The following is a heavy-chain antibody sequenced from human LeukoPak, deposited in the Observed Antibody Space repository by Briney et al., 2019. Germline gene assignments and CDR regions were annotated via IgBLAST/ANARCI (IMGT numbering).Heavy chain of an antibody. Sequence: GGSLRLSCAASGFTFSSYSMNWVRQASGKGLEWVSSISSSSSYIYYADSVKGRFTISRDNAKNSLYLQMNSLRAEDTAVYYCAREIVATGEGFDYWGQGTLVTVSS. CDR2: ISSSSSYI. CDR1: GFTFSSYS. V-gene: IGHV3-21*01. CDR3: AREIVATGEGFDY. D-gene: IGHD5-12*01. J-gene: IGHJ4*02.